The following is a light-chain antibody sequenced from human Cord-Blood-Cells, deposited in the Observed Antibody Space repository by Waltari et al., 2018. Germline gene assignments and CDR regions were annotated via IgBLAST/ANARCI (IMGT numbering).Light chain of an antibody. Sequence: EIVMTQSPATLSVSPGARATLSCRASQRVSRNLAWYQQKPGQAPRLLIYGASTRATGIPARFSGSGSGTEFTLTISSLQSEDFAVYYCQQYNNWPPYTFGQGTKLEIK. V-gene: IGKV3-15*01. CDR2: GAS. J-gene: IGKJ2*01. CDR3: QQYNNWPPYT. CDR1: QRVSRN.